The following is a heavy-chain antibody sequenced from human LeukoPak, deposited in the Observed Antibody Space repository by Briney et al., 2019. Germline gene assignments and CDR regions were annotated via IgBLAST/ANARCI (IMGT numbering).Heavy chain of an antibody. CDR3: AREDAGGTYSFDY. V-gene: IGHV3-66*01. J-gene: IGHJ4*02. CDR1: GFTVSSDF. Sequence: GGSLRLSCAVSGFTVSSDFMSWVRQAPGKGPEWVSVIYTSGITYYADSVRGRFTISRDNSKNILYLQMDSLTAEDTAAYYCAREDAGGTYSFDYWGQGTLVTVSS. D-gene: IGHD1-26*01. CDR2: IYTSGIT.